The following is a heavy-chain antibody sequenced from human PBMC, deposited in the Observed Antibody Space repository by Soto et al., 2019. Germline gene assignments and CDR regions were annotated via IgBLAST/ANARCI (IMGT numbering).Heavy chain of an antibody. CDR2: ISGSGGST. CDR1: GFTFSSYA. D-gene: IGHD3-10*01. Sequence: GGSLRLSCAASGFTFSSYAMSWVRQAPGKGLEWVSAISGSGGSTYYADSVKGRFTISRDNSKNTLYLQMNSLRAEDTAVYYCAKGSGSYNYPLYYYYMDVWGKGTTVTVSS. CDR3: AKGSGSYNYPLYYYYMDV. J-gene: IGHJ6*03. V-gene: IGHV3-23*01.